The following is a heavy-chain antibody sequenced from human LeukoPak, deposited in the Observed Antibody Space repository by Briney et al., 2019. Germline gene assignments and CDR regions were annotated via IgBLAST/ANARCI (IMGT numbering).Heavy chain of an antibody. J-gene: IGHJ4*02. CDR1: GFTSSSYS. CDR2: ISSSSSYI. V-gene: IGHV3-21*01. Sequence: GGSLRLSCAASGFTSSSYSMNWVRQAPGKGLEWVSSISSSSSYIYYADSVKGRFTISRDNAKNSLYLQMNSLRAEDTAVYYCTTEGDLNSGSYSDYWGQGTLVTVSS. D-gene: IGHD1-26*01. CDR3: TTEGDLNSGSYSDY.